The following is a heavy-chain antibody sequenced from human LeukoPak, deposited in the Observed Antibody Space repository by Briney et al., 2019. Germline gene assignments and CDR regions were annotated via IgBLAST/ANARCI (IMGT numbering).Heavy chain of an antibody. Sequence: GGSLRLSCAASGFTFSTYAMHWVRQAPGKGLEGGAVISYDGSSKYYADSVKGRFTISRDNSKNTLDLQMNSLRAEDTAVYYCARGTMVRGVTFDYWGQGTLVTVSS. D-gene: IGHD3-10*01. CDR1: GFTFSTYA. CDR2: ISYDGSSK. CDR3: ARGTMVRGVTFDY. J-gene: IGHJ4*02. V-gene: IGHV3-30*04.